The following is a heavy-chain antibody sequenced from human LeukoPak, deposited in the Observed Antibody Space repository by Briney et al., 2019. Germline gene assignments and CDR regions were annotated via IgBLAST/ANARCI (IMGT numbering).Heavy chain of an antibody. D-gene: IGHD2-2*01. CDR1: GGTFSSYA. CDR3: ARDPVCSSTSCYPRWFDP. CDR2: IIPILGIA. J-gene: IGHJ5*02. Sequence: SVKVSCKASGGTFSSYAISWVRQAPGQGLEWMGRIIPILGIANYAQKFQGRVTITADKSTSTAYMELSSLRSEDTAVYYCARDPVCSSTSCYPRWFDPWGQGTLVTVSS. V-gene: IGHV1-69*04.